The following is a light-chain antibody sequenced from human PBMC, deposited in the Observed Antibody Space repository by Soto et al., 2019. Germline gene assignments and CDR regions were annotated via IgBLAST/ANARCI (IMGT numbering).Light chain of an antibody. V-gene: IGKV3-15*01. CDR2: GAS. CDR1: QSVSTK. CDR3: QQYNNWWT. J-gene: IGKJ1*01. Sequence: EILMTQSPATLSVSPCETATLSCRASQSVSTKLAWYQQKPGQAPRLLINGASTRATGVPARFSGWGSGTEFTLTISSLQSEDFAVYYCQQYNNWWTFGQGTKVDIK.